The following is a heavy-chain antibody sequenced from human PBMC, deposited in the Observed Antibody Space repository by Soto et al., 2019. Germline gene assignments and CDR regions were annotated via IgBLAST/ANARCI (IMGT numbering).Heavy chain of an antibody. CDR3: ARGRDGVVPAALLFFDY. J-gene: IGHJ4*02. CDR2: IIPILGIA. D-gene: IGHD2-2*01. CDR1: GGTFSSYT. Sequence: QVQLVQSGAEVKKPGSSVKVSCKASGGTFSSYTISWVRQAPGQGLEWMGRIIPILGIANYAQKFQGRVTITADKSTSTAYMELSSLRSEATAVYYCARGRDGVVPAALLFFDYWGQGTLVTVSS. V-gene: IGHV1-69*02.